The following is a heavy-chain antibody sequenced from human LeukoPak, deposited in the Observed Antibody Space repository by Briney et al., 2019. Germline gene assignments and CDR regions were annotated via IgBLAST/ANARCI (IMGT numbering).Heavy chain of an antibody. Sequence: GRSLRLSCAASGFTFSSYGMHWIRQAPGKGLEWVAVIWYDGSNKYYVDSVKGRFTISRDNSKNTLYLQMNGLRAEDTAVYYCTRDSGGSYSIDYWGQGTLVTVSS. CDR2: IWYDGSNK. CDR1: GFTFSSYG. D-gene: IGHD1-26*01. CDR3: TRDSGGSYSIDY. V-gene: IGHV3-33*01. J-gene: IGHJ4*02.